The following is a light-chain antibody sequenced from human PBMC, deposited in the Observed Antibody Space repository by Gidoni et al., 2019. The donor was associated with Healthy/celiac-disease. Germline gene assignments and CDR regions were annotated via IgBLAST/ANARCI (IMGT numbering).Light chain of an antibody. CDR2: AAS. Sequence: AIQITQSPSSLSASVGDRVTITCRASQGIRNDLGWYQQKPGKAPKLLIYAASSLQSGVPSRFSGSGSGTDFTLTISSLQPEDCATYYCLQDYNYPRTFGQGTKVEIK. CDR1: QGIRND. J-gene: IGKJ1*01. CDR3: LQDYNYPRT. V-gene: IGKV1-6*01.